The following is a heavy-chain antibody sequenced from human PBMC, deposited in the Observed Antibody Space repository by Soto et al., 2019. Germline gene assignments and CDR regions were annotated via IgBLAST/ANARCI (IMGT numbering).Heavy chain of an antibody. V-gene: IGHV3-30*18. CDR1: GFTFSSYG. Sequence: QVQLVESGGGVVQPGRSLRLSCAASGFTFSSYGMHWVRQAPGKGLEWVAVISYDGSNKYYADSVKGRFTISRDNSKNTLYLQMNSLRAEDTAVYYCAKDEADTAMDVFDYWGQGTLVTVSS. CDR3: AKDEADTAMDVFDY. CDR2: ISYDGSNK. D-gene: IGHD5-18*01. J-gene: IGHJ4*02.